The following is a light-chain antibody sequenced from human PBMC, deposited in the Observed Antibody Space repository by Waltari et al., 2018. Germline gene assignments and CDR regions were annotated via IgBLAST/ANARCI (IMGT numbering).Light chain of an antibody. CDR3: HSRETFSTRL. Sequence: SSALPQDPSVSVVLGQTVRITCQGDSLRRSYASWYQQRPGQAPILVLYGPGNRPSGIPDRFSVSTSGNTASLTITGAQAEDEADYYCHSRETFSTRLFGGGTRLTV. CDR1: SLRRSY. J-gene: IGLJ2*01. V-gene: IGLV3-19*01. CDR2: GPG.